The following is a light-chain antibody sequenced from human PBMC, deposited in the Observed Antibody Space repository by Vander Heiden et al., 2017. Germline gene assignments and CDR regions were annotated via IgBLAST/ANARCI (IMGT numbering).Light chain of an antibody. CDR3: QQYGFPLT. J-gene: IGKJ4*01. V-gene: IGKV3-20*01. Sequence: EIVLTQSPGTLSLSPGERATLSCRASQSVSSSYLAWYQQKPGQSPRLLIYGASSRATGIPDFTLTISRLEPEDFAVYYCQQYGFPLTFGGGTKVEIK. CDR1: QSVSSSY. CDR2: GAS.